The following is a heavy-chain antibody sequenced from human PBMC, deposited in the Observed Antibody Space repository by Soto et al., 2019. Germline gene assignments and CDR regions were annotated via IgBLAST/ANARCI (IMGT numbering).Heavy chain of an antibody. Sequence: QVQLVQSGAEVKKPGASVKVSCKASGYTFTGYYMHWVRQAPGQGLEWMGWINPNSGGTNYAQKFQGRVTMTMDTSISTAYMELSRLRYDDTAVYYCARDLDTAMNYYFDYWGQGTLVTVSS. CDR2: INPNSGGT. CDR3: ARDLDTAMNYYFDY. D-gene: IGHD5-18*01. V-gene: IGHV1-2*02. J-gene: IGHJ4*02. CDR1: GYTFTGYY.